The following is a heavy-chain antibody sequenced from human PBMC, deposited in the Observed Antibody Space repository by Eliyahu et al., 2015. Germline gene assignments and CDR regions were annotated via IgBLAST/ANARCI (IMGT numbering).Heavy chain of an antibody. CDR2: IYXSGST. D-gene: IGHD1-26*01. J-gene: IGHJ6*03. V-gene: IGHV4-31*03. CDR3: ARVRGANGAIYYYYMDV. CDR1: GGSMNTGGYY. Sequence: QVQLQESGPGLVKPSQTLSLTCSLSGGSMNTGGYYWTWIRQXPGKGLXXIGFIYXSGSTHYNPSLKSRLTISVDTTKNQFSLNLSSVTAADTAVYYCARVRGANGAIYYYYMDVWGKGTTVTVSS.